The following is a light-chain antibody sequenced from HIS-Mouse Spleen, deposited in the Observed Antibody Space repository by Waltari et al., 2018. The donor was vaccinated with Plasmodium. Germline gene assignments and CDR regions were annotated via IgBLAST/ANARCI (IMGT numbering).Light chain of an antibody. V-gene: IGKV3-15*01. Sequence: EIVMTQSPATLSVSPGERATLPCRASQSVSSNLAWYQQKPGQAPRLVIYGASTRATGIPARFSCSGSGTEFTLTISSLQSEDFAVYYCQQYNNWSFTFGPGTKVDIK. CDR2: GAS. CDR3: QQYNNWSFT. CDR1: QSVSSN. J-gene: IGKJ3*01.